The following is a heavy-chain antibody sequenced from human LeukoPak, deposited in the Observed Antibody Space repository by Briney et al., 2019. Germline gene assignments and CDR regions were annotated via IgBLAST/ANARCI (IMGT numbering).Heavy chain of an antibody. J-gene: IGHJ4*02. V-gene: IGHV4-34*01. CDR3: ARGPVRLARPYDY. Sequence: SETLSLTCTVQGGSLSGAYWTWIRQPPGKGLEWIGEINHTGSTNYNPSFKSRVTMSADTPKNQFSLNLTSETAADTALYYCARGPVRLARPYDYWGQGTLVTVSS. D-gene: IGHD3-9*01. CDR2: INHTGST. CDR1: GGSLSGAY.